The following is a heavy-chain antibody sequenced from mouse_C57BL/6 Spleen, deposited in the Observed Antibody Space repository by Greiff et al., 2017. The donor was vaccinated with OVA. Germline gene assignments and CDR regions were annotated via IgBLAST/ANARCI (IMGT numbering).Heavy chain of an antibody. CDR3: ARGGVVTFVY. CDR1: GYAFTNYL. J-gene: IGHJ2*01. CDR2: INPGSGGT. D-gene: IGHD2-5*01. Sequence: QVQLQQSGAELVRPGTSVKVSCKASGYAFTNYLIEWVKQRPGQGLEWIGVINPGSGGTNYNEKFKGKATLTADKSSSTAYMQLSSLTSEDSAVYFCARGGVVTFVYWGQGTTLTVSS. V-gene: IGHV1-54*01.